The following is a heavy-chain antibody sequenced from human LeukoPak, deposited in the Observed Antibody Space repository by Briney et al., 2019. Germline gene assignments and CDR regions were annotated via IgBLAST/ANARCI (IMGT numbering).Heavy chain of an antibody. CDR2: ISAYNGNT. D-gene: IGHD3-10*01. CDR3: ARGASVVRGFTVSGARRGWFDP. Sequence: GASVKVSCKASGYTFTSYGISWVRQAPGQGLEWMGWISAYNGNTNYAQKLQGRVTMTTDTSTSTAYMELRSLRSDDTAVYYCARGASVVRGFTVSGARRGWFDPWGQGTLVTVSS. V-gene: IGHV1-18*01. CDR1: GYTFTSYG. J-gene: IGHJ5*02.